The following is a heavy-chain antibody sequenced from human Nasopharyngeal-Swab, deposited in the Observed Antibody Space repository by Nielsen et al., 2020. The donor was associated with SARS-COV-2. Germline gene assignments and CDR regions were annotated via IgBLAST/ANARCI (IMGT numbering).Heavy chain of an antibody. J-gene: IGHJ6*02. D-gene: IGHD2-2*01. CDR2: INHSGST. V-gene: IGHV4-34*01. CDR1: GGSFSGYY. CDR3: ARGGYYCSSTSCYYYSGYYYGMDV. Sequence: SETLSLTCAVYGGSFSGYYWSWIRQPPGKGLDWIGAINHSGSTKYNPSLKSRVNISVDTSKNQFSLKVSSVTAADTAVYYCARGGYYCSSTSCYYYSGYYYGMDVWGQGTTVTVSS.